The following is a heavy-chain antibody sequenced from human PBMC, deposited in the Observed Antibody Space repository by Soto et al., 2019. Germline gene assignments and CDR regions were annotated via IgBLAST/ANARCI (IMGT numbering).Heavy chain of an antibody. CDR3: ARGGGSTKVDY. D-gene: IGHD2-2*01. V-gene: IGHV4-31*03. J-gene: IGHJ4*02. CDR2: TSNSGST. CDR1: GGSITSSGYY. Sequence: QVQLQESGPGLVKPSQTLSLTCTVSGGSITSSGYYWSWIRQHPGEGLEWIGFTSNSGSTSYNPSLTRRVTRSVHTSSHPFSLTLKSVTAADAAVYYCARGGGSTKVDYWGQGTLVTVSP.